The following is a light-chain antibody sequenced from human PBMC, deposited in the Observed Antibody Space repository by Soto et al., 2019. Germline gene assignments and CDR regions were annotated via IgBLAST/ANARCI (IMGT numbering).Light chain of an antibody. J-gene: IGKJ1*01. V-gene: IGKV3-15*01. CDR2: GAS. Sequence: EIVLTQSPATLSVSPGEGATLSCRASQSVTRNLAWFQQRPGQAPRLLIYGASTRATGIPARFSGSGSGSEFTLTISSLQSEDFGVYYCQQYNNWPPWTFGQGTKVDIK. CDR1: QSVTRN. CDR3: QQYNNWPPWT.